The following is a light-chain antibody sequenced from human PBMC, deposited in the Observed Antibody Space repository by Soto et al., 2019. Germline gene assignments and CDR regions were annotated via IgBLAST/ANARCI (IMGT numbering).Light chain of an antibody. J-gene: IGKJ3*01. Sequence: EIVMTQSPATLSVSPGERATLSCRASQSVSSNLAWYQQKPGQAPRLLIYGASTRATGVPARLSGSGSGTSFTLTISSLQSEDFEVYYCQHYNNWPFTFGPWTKVDIK. CDR1: QSVSSN. CDR2: GAS. CDR3: QHYNNWPFT. V-gene: IGKV3-15*01.